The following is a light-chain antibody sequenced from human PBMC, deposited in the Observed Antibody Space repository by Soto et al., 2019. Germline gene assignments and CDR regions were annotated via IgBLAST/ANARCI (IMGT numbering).Light chain of an antibody. CDR2: GAS. J-gene: IGKJ4*01. Sequence: EIVMTQSPATLSVSPGERATLSCRASESINSDLAWYQQKPGHPPRLLIYGASTRATGMPARFSGSGSGTDFTLTISSLQSEDVAVYYCQQYRGLAFGGGTTVEIK. V-gene: IGKV3-15*01. CDR3: QQYRGLA. CDR1: ESINSD.